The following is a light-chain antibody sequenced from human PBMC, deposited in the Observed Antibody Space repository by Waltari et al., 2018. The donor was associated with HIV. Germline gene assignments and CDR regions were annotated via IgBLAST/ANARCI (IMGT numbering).Light chain of an antibody. CDR2: GNN. J-gene: IGLJ2*01. V-gene: IGLV1-40*01. CDR1: SSNIGADYD. CDR3: QSYDRSLSASVV. Sequence: QSVLTQPPSVSGAPGQRVTISCTGGSSNIGADYDVHWYQQIPGTAPKLLISGNNNRPAVVPDRFSASTSGTSASLAITGLQAEDEADYCCQSYDRSLSASVVFGGGTKLTVL.